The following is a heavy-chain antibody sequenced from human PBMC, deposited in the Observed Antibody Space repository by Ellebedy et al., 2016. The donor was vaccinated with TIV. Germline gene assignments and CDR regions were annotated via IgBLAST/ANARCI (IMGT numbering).Heavy chain of an antibody. Sequence: GGSLRLSCAASGFTFSSYAMHWVRQAPGKGLEWVAVISYDGRNEYYADSVRGRFTISRDNSNNTLYLHMNSVRAEDTALYYCTRGVVVTTSYSQYWGQGTLVTVSS. CDR3: TRGVVVTTSYSQY. D-gene: IGHD2-21*02. CDR1: GFTFSSYA. J-gene: IGHJ1*01. CDR2: ISYDGRNE. V-gene: IGHV3-30*04.